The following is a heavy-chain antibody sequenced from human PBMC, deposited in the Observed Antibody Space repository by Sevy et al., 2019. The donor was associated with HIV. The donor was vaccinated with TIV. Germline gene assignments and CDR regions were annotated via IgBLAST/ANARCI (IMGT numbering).Heavy chain of an antibody. V-gene: IGHV1-2*02. D-gene: IGHD2-2*01. CDR1: GYTFTGYY. CDR3: ARDPGDCISTTCYPSMDV. Sequence: ASVKVSCKASGYTFTGYYIHWVRQAPGQGLEWMGWINPNSGGTKYAQKFQGRVTITRDTTISTAYMEVSRLRSDDTSVFYCARDPGDCISTTCYPSMDVWGQGTTVTVSS. CDR2: INPNSGGT. J-gene: IGHJ6*02.